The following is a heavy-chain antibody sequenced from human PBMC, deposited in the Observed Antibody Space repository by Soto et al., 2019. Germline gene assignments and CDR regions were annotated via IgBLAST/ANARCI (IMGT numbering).Heavy chain of an antibody. J-gene: IGHJ6*03. D-gene: IGHD2-8*01. CDR1: GFTFSSYD. CDR3: ARLGPGVLFSNSPGDYYYYMDV. Sequence: PGGSLRLSCAASGFTFSSYDMHWVRQATGKGLEWVSAIGTAGDTYYPGSVKGRFTISRENAKNSLYLQMNSLRAGDTAVYYCARLGPGVLFSNSPGDYYYYMDVWGKGTTVTVSS. V-gene: IGHV3-13*01. CDR2: IGTAGDT.